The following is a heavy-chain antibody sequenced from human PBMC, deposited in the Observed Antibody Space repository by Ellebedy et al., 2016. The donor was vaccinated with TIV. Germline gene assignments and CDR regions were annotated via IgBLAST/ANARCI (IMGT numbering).Heavy chain of an antibody. CDR1: GFSFSTYG. CDR3: AKVWMEKQLLLSWFFYL. D-gene: IGHD2-15*01. Sequence: GESLKISCAASGFSFSTYGMLWARQAPGNGLEWVTVVSYDGSDQHYADSVKGRLTISRDNSENTLYLQMNSLRTEDTAVYYCAKVWMEKQLLLSWFFYLWGRGTLVTVSS. V-gene: IGHV3-30*18. CDR2: VSYDGSDQ. J-gene: IGHJ2*01.